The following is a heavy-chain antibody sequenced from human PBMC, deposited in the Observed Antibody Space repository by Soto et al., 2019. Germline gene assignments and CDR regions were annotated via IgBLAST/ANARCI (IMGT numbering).Heavy chain of an antibody. V-gene: IGHV1-69*13. D-gene: IGHD2-2*01. J-gene: IGHJ3*02. CDR1: GGTFSSYA. CDR3: ARDIRPDIVVVPAAGGTAFDI. CDR2: IIPIFGTA. Sequence: SVKVSCKASGGTFSSYAISWVRQAPGQGLEWMGGIIPIFGTANYAQKFQGRVTITADESTSTAYMELSSLRSEDTAVYYCARDIRPDIVVVPAAGGTAFDIWGQGTMVTVSS.